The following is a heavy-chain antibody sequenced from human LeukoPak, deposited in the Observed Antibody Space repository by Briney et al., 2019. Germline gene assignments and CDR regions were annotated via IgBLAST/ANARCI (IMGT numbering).Heavy chain of an antibody. Sequence: GASVKVSCKASGYTFTGYHMHWVRQAPGQGLEWMGWINPDSGGTDYAQKFQGRVTMTRDTSISTAYMELSRLRSDDTAMYYCARKVPNDSSGYYYRGQFDPWGQGTLVTVSS. CDR1: GYTFTGYH. J-gene: IGHJ5*02. V-gene: IGHV1-2*02. CDR3: ARKVPNDSSGYYYRGQFDP. D-gene: IGHD3-22*01. CDR2: INPDSGGT.